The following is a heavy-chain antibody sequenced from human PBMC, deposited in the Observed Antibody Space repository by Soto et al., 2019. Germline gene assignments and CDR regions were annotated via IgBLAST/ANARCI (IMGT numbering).Heavy chain of an antibody. D-gene: IGHD6-13*01. CDR3: ARASGIAAAGDYYYGMDV. CDR1: GGTFSSYA. Sequence: QVQLVQSGAEVKKPGTSVKVSCKASGGTFSSYAISWVRQAPGQGLEWMGGIIPIFGTANYAQKFQGRVTITADESTSTAYMELSSLRSEDTAVYYCARASGIAAAGDYYYGMDVWGQGTTVTVSS. V-gene: IGHV1-69*01. J-gene: IGHJ6*02. CDR2: IIPIFGTA.